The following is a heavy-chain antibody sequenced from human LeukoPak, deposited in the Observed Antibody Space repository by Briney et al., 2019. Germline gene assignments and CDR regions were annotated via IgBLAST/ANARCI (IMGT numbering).Heavy chain of an antibody. J-gene: IGHJ4*02. V-gene: IGHV3-74*01. CDR1: GFTFSRFW. CDR2: IDTDGRTT. D-gene: IGHD5-18*01. Sequence: GGSLRLSSVASGFTFSRFWMHCVRHPPGKGLVWVSRIDTDGRTTTYADSVKDRFTISRDNARNTVYLQINSLRAEDTAVYYCATLNSFGHDYWGQGILVTVSS. CDR3: ATLNSFGHDY.